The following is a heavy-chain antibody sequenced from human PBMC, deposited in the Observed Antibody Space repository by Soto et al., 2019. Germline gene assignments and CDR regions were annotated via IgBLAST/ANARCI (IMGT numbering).Heavy chain of an antibody. V-gene: IGHV1-69*12. CDR1: GGTFSSYA. CDR2: IIPIFGTA. D-gene: IGHD2-15*01. CDR3: ARASLGYCSGGSCHTTEYGMDV. J-gene: IGHJ6*02. Sequence: QVQLVQSGAEVKKPGSSVKVSCKASGGTFSSYAISWVRQAPGQGLEWMGGIIPIFGTANYAQKFQGRVRITADESTSXXYXAPXSLRSEDTAVYYCARASLGYCSGGSCHTTEYGMDVWGQGTTVTVSS.